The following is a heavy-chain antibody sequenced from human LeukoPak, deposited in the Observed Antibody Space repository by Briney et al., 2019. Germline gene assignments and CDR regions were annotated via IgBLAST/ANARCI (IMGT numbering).Heavy chain of an antibody. D-gene: IGHD2-2*01. V-gene: IGHV3-23*01. CDR3: AKDRHPKYCTNTSCNYFDY. CDR2: ISGSGGST. CDR1: GFTFSSYA. Sequence: QLGGSLRLSCAASGFTFSSYAMSWVRQAPGKGLEWVSAISGSGGSTYYADSVKGRFTISRDNSKNTLYLQMNSLRAEDTAVYFCAKDRHPKYCTNTSCNYFDYWGQGTLVTVSS. J-gene: IGHJ4*02.